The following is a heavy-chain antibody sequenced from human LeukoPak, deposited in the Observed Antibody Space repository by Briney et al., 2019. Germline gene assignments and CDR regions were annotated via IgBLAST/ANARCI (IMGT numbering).Heavy chain of an antibody. J-gene: IGHJ4*02. CDR1: GFTFSIYA. D-gene: IGHD5-12*01. V-gene: IGHV3-23*01. CDR3: ANILIDIVAPGDYFDY. Sequence: GGSLRLSCAASGFTFSIYAMSWVRQAPGKGLAWVSGLNEDGGYTYYADSVKGRFTISRDNSRNTLYLQMNSLRAEDTAVYYCANILIDIVAPGDYFDYWGQGTLVTVSS. CDR2: LNEDGGYT.